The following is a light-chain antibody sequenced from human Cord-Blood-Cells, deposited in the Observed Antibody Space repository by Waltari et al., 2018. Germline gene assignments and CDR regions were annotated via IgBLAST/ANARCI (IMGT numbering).Light chain of an antibody. CDR2: GAS. V-gene: IGKV3-20*01. CDR1: QRVSSSY. Sequence: EIVLTQSPGTLSLSPGERATLSCRASQRVSSSYLAWYQQKPGQAPRRLIYGASSRATGIPERFSGRGSGTDVTLNISRLEPXDFAVYYCQQYGSSPHNFGQGTKLEIK. J-gene: IGKJ2*01. CDR3: QQYGSSPHN.